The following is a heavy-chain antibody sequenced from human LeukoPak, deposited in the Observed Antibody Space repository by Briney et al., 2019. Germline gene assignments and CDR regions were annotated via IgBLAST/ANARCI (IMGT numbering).Heavy chain of an antibody. Sequence: GGSLRLSCAASGFTFSSYGMHWVRQAPGKGLEWVAVISYDGSNKYYADSVKGRFTISRDNSKNTLYLQMNSLRAEDTAVYYCAKDNRDVYYYYGMDVWGQGTTVTVSS. CDR2: ISYDGSNK. D-gene: IGHD2/OR15-2a*01. CDR1: GFTFSSYG. J-gene: IGHJ6*02. CDR3: AKDNRDVYYYYGMDV. V-gene: IGHV3-30*18.